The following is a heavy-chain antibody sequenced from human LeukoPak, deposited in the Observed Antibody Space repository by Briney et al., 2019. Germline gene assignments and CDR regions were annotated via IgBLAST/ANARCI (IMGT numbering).Heavy chain of an antibody. J-gene: IGHJ4*02. CDR1: GGSISSGGYY. CDR2: IYYSGST. D-gene: IGHD5-12*01. CDR3: ARGSGYAGVFDY. Sequence: SETLSLTCTVSGGSISSGGYYGSWIRQHPGKGLEWIGYIYYSGSTYYNPSLKSRVTISVDTSKNQFSLKLSSVTAADTAVYYCARGSGYAGVFDYWGQGTLVTVSS. V-gene: IGHV4-31*03.